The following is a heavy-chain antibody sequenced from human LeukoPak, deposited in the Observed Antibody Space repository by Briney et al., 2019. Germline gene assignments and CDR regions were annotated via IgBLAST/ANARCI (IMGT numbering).Heavy chain of an antibody. D-gene: IGHD1-26*01. CDR3: ATVIVGATD. Sequence: PGGSLTLSCEASGYTFSDYERNWFRQAPGKGLEWVSYIGRIATNIYYRDSVKGRFTISRDNARNSLYLQMTGLRVEDTGVYYFATVIVGATDWGRGTLVTVSS. V-gene: IGHV3-48*03. CDR1: GYTFSDYE. J-gene: IGHJ4*02. CDR2: IGRIATNI.